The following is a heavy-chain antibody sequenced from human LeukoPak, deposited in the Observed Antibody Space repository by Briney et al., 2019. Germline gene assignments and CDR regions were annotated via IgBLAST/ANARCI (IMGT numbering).Heavy chain of an antibody. CDR3: AKVTYCTNGVCYSSMPYYFDY. V-gene: IGHV3-48*03. CDR2: ISSSGSTI. D-gene: IGHD2-8*01. J-gene: IGHJ4*02. Sequence: GGSLRLSCAASGFTFSSYEMNWVRQAPGKGLEWVSYISSSGSTIYYADSVKGRFTISRDNAKKSLYLQMNSLRAEDTAVYYCAKVTYCTNGVCYSSMPYYFDYWGQGTLVTVSS. CDR1: GFTFSSYE.